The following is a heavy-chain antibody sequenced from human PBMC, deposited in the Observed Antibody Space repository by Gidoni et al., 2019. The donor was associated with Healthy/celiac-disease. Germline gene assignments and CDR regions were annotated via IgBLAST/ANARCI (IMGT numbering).Heavy chain of an antibody. V-gene: IGHV3-64D*06. D-gene: IGHD5-18*01. J-gene: IGHJ4*02. Sequence: EGHLVESGGGLVQPGGSLRTSCSASGFPFSSYAMHWFRQAPGKGLEYVSAISSNGGSTYYADSVKGRFTIFRDNSKNTLYLQMSSLRAEDTAVYYCVKDGGYSYAPDSYWGQGTLVTVSS. CDR3: VKDGGYSYAPDSY. CDR1: GFPFSSYA. CDR2: ISSNGGST.